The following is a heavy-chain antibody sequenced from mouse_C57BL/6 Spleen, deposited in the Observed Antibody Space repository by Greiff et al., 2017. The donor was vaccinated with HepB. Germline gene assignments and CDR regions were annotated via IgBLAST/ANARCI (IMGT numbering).Heavy chain of an antibody. CDR2: IYPGDGDT. D-gene: IGHD2-4*01. J-gene: IGHJ1*03. V-gene: IGHV1-82*01. CDR1: GYAFSSSW. Sequence: QVQLQQSGPELVKPGASVKISCKASGYAFSSSWMNWVKQRPGKGLEWIGRIYPGDGDTNYNGKFKGKATLTADKSSSTAYMQLSSLTSEDSAVYFCAKGPYDYVWYFDVWGTGTTVTVSS. CDR3: AKGPYDYVWYFDV.